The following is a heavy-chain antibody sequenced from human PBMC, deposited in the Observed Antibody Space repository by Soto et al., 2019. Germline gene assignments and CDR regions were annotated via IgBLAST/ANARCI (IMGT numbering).Heavy chain of an antibody. Sequence: QVQLVESGGGVVQPGRSLRLSCAASGFTFSSYGMHRVRQAPGKGLEWVAAIWYDGSNKYYADSVKGRFTISRDNSNNTLYLQMNSRRAEDKAVYYCARDYHGPLTCPYYYYYYMAVWGNGSTVTVSS. CDR2: IWYDGSNK. V-gene: IGHV3-33*01. CDR3: ARDYHGPLTCPYYYYYYMAV. J-gene: IGHJ6*03. D-gene: IGHD2-2*01. CDR1: GFTFSSYG.